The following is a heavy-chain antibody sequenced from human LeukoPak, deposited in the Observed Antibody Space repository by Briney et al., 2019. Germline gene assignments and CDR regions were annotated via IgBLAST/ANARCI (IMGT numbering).Heavy chain of an antibody. V-gene: IGHV4-59*08. CDR3: ARLTVTTSGHYYGMDG. CDR2: IYYSGST. Sequence: SETLSLTCTVSGGSISSYYWSWIRQPPGKGREWIGYIYYSGSTNYNPSLKSRVTIPVDTSKTQFSPKLSSVTAADTAVYYCARLTVTTSGHYYGMDGWGQGTTVTVSS. J-gene: IGHJ6*02. CDR1: GGSISSYY. D-gene: IGHD4-17*01.